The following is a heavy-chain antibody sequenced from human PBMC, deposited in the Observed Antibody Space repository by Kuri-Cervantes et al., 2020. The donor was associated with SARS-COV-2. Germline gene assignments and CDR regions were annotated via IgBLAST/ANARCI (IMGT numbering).Heavy chain of an antibody. J-gene: IGHJ4*02. CDR2: LTNDGSDA. Sequence: GESLKISFAASGFTFRSYWMHWVRQAPGKGLVWVSRLTNDGSDAIFADSVKGRFTISRDNAKNMLYLYMNSLRADDTAVYYCARDSMTTRDFDYWGQGTLVTVSS. D-gene: IGHD4-11*01. CDR1: GFTFRSYW. V-gene: IGHV3-74*01. CDR3: ARDSMTTRDFDY.